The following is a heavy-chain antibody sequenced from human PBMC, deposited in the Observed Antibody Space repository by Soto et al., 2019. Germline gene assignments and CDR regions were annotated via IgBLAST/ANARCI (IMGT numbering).Heavy chain of an antibody. J-gene: IGHJ4*02. Sequence: PGGSLRLSCAASGFTFGNAWMNWVRQAPGKGLEWVGRIKGEADGGTTDYAAPVKGRITISRDHSKDTLYLQMNSLKTEDTAVYYCTTGLSNGYYNFDYWGQGTPVTVSS. CDR1: GFTFGNAW. D-gene: IGHD3-22*01. CDR3: TTGLSNGYYNFDY. CDR2: IKGEADGGTT. V-gene: IGHV3-15*01.